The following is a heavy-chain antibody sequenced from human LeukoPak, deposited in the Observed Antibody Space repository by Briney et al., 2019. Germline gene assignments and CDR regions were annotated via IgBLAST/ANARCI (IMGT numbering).Heavy chain of an antibody. Sequence: GGSLRLSCAASGFIFDEYAMHWVRQAPGKGLEWVSLISWDGGSTYYADSVKGRFTISRDNSKNSLYLQMNSLRTEDTALYYCAKGPDTSYYYYYMDVWGKGTTVTVSS. V-gene: IGHV3-43*01. CDR1: GFIFDEYA. J-gene: IGHJ6*03. CDR3: AKGPDTSYYYYYMDV. CDR2: ISWDGGST. D-gene: IGHD1-26*01.